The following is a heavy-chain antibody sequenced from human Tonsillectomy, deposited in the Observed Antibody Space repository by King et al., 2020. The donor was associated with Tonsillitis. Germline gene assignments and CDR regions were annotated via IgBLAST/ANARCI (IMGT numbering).Heavy chain of an antibody. D-gene: IGHD3-10*02. V-gene: IGHV1-58*02. Sequence: GGEVGERGTWGKVGCKASGFSVTRSSMRWVRQARGLRLEGRGWIVGGRGNTNYEQTFQDKVNITRDISTRTAYMELSSLRSEDTAVYYCAADPRYYYVGHDAFDIWGQGTMVTVSS. CDR1: GFSVTRSS. J-gene: IGHJ3*02. CDR2: IVGGRGNT. CDR3: AADPRYYYVGHDAFDI.